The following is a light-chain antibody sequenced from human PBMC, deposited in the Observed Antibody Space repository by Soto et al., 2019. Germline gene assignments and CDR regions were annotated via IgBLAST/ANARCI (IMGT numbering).Light chain of an antibody. V-gene: IGLV2-14*01. CDR2: EVT. Sequence: QSALTQPASVSGSPGQSITVSCTGTNSDVGAYDYVSWYQQHPGKVPKLMIYEVTNRPSGVSDRFSGSKSGNTASLTISGLQAEDEADYYCSSYAGSNNFYVFGTGTKVTVL. J-gene: IGLJ1*01. CDR3: SSYAGSNNFYV. CDR1: NSDVGAYDY.